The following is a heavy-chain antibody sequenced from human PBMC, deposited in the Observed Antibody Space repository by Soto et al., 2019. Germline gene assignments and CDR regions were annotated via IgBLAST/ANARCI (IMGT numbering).Heavy chain of an antibody. CDR2: ISGSGGST. CDR3: ATDIVWLLVNSAFDI. D-gene: IGHD3-22*01. V-gene: IGHV3-23*01. CDR1: GFTFSSYA. J-gene: IGHJ3*02. Sequence: GGSLRLSCAASGFTFSSYAMSWARQAPGKGLEWVSAISGSGGSTYYADSVKGRFTISRDNSKNTLYLQMNSLRAEDTAVYYCATDIVWLLVNSAFDIWGQGTMVTVS.